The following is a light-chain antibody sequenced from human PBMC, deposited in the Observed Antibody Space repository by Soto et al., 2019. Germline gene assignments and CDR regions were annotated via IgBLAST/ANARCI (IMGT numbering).Light chain of an antibody. V-gene: IGLV2-14*01. CDR3: SSYTSSSTFYV. J-gene: IGLJ1*01. CDR1: SSDVGGYNY. CDR2: EVS. Sequence: QSVLTQPASVSGSPGQSITISCTGTSSDVGGYNYVSWYQQHPGKAPKLMIYEVSNRPSGVYNRFSGSKSGNTASLTISGLQAEDEADYYCSSYTSSSTFYVFGTGTKVTVL.